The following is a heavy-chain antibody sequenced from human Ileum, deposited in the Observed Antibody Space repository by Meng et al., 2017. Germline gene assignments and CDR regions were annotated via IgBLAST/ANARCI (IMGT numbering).Heavy chain of an antibody. Sequence: SVKVSCKASGDTFSRYAITWVRQAPGQGLEWVGGIMPSFGIPNYAQQFQDRVTITTDESTTTAYMELSNLRSEDTAVYYCARRVTSATHREINWFDPWGRGTLVTVSS. J-gene: IGHJ5*02. V-gene: IGHV1-69*05. CDR3: ARRVTSATHREINWFDP. D-gene: IGHD2-21*02. CDR2: IMPSFGIP. CDR1: GDTFSRYA.